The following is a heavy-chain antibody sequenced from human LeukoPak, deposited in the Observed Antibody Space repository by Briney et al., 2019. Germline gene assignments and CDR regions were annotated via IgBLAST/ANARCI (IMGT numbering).Heavy chain of an antibody. D-gene: IGHD2-2*01. CDR2: ISYDGSNK. V-gene: IGHV3-30-3*01. J-gene: IGHJ6*02. Sequence: RGSLRLSCAASGFTFSSYAMHWVRQAPGKGLEWVAVISYDGSNKYYADSVKGRFTISRDNSKNTLYLQMSSLRAEDTAVYYCARDKIVVVPATRYYYYYYGMDVWGQGTTVTVSS. CDR1: GFTFSSYA. CDR3: ARDKIVVVPATRYYYYYYGMDV.